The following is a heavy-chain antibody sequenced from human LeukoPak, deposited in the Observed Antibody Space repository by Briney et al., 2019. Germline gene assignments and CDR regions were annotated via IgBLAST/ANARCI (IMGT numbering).Heavy chain of an antibody. CDR2: INHSGST. J-gene: IGHJ4*02. CDR1: GGSFSGYY. V-gene: IGHV4-34*01. D-gene: IGHD3-22*01. CDR3: ARHLRSSGWLSFGFDY. Sequence: SETLSLTCAVYGGSFSGYYWSWIRQPPGKGLEWIGEINHSGSTNYNPSPKSRVTISVDTSKNQFSLKLSSVTAADTAVYYCARHLRSSGWLSFGFDYWGQGTLVTVSS.